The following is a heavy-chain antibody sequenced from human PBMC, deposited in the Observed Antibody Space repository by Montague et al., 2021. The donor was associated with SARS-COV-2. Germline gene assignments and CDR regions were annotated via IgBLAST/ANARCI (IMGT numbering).Heavy chain of an antibody. CDR3: ARTTHLYSDESYGHQYFFDD. Sequence: SETLSLTCTVSGGSIETYSWTWIRQPPGKGLEWICYNYYTRRTTYNPSLSSRVTISVDTSKNQFSLNLDSVTAADTAVYYCARTTHLYSDESYGHQYFFDDWGRGTLVTVSS. D-gene: IGHD4-17*01. J-gene: IGHJ5*02. CDR2: NYYTRRT. CDR1: GGSIETYS. V-gene: IGHV4-59*01.